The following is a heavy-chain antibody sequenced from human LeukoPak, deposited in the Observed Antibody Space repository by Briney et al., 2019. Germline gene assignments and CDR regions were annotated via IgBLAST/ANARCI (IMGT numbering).Heavy chain of an antibody. CDR1: GYTFTGYY. D-gene: IGHD1-26*01. CDR3: ARYGVVGATAVQFDY. CDR2: INPNSGGT. Sequence: VSVKVSCKASGYTFTGYYMHWVRQAPGQGLEWMGWINPNSGGTNYAQKFQGRVTMTRDTSISTAYMELSRLRSDDTAVYYCARYGVVGATAVQFDYWGQGTLVTVSS. V-gene: IGHV1-2*02. J-gene: IGHJ4*02.